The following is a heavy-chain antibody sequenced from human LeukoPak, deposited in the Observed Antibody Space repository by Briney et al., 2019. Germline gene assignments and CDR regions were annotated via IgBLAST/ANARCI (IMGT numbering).Heavy chain of an antibody. J-gene: IGHJ4*02. Sequence: TGGSLRLSCAASGFTVSSNYMSWVRQAPGKGLEWVSVMYSDGSTYYADSVRGRFTISRDNSKNTVYLQMKNLRAEDTAVYYCAKDGPDGFDYWGQGTLVTVSS. CDR2: MYSDGST. V-gene: IGHV3-53*01. CDR1: GFTVSSNY. CDR3: AKDGPDGFDY.